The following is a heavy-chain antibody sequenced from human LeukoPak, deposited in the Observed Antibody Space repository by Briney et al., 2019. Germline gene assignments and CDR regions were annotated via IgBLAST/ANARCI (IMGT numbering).Heavy chain of an antibody. D-gene: IGHD6-13*01. CDR2: IYHSGTT. CDR1: GGSVSSYY. CDR3: ARAYATATGHPFDY. Sequence: SETLSLTCTVSGGSVSSYYWGWIRQPPGKGLEWIGSIYHSGTTYYNPSLKSRVTISVDTSKNQFSLKLSSVTAADTAVYHCARAYATATGHPFDYWGQGTLVTVSS. J-gene: IGHJ4*02. V-gene: IGHV4-39*07.